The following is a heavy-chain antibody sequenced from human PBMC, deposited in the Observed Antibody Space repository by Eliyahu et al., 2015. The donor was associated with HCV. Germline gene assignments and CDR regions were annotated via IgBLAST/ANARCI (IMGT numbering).Heavy chain of an antibody. V-gene: IGHV4-4*02. J-gene: IGHJ3*02. Sequence: QVQLQESGPGLVKPSGTLSLXCAVSGGSIXXSNWWXWVRQPPGKGLEWIGEIYHSGSTNYNPSLKSRVTISVDKSKNQFSLKLSSVTAADTAVYYCARDSNLLFVAVRKQGNAFDIWGQGTMVTVSS. CDR3: ARDSNLLFVAVRKQGNAFDI. D-gene: IGHD7-27*01. CDR2: IYHSGST. CDR1: GGSIXXSNW.